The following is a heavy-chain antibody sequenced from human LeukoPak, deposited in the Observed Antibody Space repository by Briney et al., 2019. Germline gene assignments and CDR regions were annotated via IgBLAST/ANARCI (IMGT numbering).Heavy chain of an antibody. Sequence: GASVKVSCKASGYTFTSYYMHWVRQAPGQGLEWMGIINPSGGSTSYAQKFQGRVTMTSDTSISTAYMELSRLRSDDTAVYYCARVRYCTNGVCYGVFDYWGQGTLVTVSS. CDR2: INPSGGST. D-gene: IGHD2-8*01. J-gene: IGHJ4*02. CDR1: GYTFTSYY. CDR3: ARVRYCTNGVCYGVFDY. V-gene: IGHV1-46*01.